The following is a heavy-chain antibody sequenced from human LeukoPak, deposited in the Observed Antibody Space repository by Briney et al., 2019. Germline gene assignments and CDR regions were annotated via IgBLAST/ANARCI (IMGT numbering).Heavy chain of an antibody. Sequence: GGSLRLSCAACGFTFSSYAIHWVRQAPGKGLEWVAVISYDGSNKYYADFVKGRFTVFRDNSKNTLYLQMNSLRGEDTAVYYCARDSRISRKYYYGMDVWGQGITVTVSS. CDR3: ARDSRISRKYYYGMDV. CDR2: ISYDGSNK. J-gene: IGHJ6*02. CDR1: GFTFSSYA. D-gene: IGHD1-14*01. V-gene: IGHV3-30-3*01.